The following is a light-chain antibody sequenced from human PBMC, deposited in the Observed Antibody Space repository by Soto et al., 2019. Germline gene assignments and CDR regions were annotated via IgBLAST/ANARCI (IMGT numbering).Light chain of an antibody. CDR1: SSDVGGYNY. J-gene: IGLJ1*01. CDR2: DVG. Sequence: QSVLTQPASVSGSPAQSITISCTGTSSDVGGYNYVSWYQQHPGKAPKLMIYDVGNRPSGLSNRFSGSKSGDTASLTISGLQAEDEADYYCTSYTSSSTPYVFGTGTKVTV. CDR3: TSYTSSSTPYV. V-gene: IGLV2-14*01.